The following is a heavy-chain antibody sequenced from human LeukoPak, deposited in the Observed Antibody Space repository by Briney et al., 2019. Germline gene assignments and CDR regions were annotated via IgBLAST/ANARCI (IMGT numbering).Heavy chain of an antibody. J-gene: IGHJ4*02. CDR3: ARRSVAVESYFHY. CDR1: GGAMSTTRYK. CDR2: IYYSGST. V-gene: IGHV4-39*01. Sequence: PSETLSLTCTLCGGAMSTTRYKSAWIRQPPGKGLEWIGSIYYSGSTNYNPSLKSRVTIYVHTSKNQFSLRLTSVTAADPAVYCCARRSVAVESYFHYWGAGSLLTVSS. D-gene: IGHD6-19*01.